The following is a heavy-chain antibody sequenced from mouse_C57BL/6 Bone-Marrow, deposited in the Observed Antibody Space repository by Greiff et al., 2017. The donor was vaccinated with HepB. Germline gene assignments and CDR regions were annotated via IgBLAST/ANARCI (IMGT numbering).Heavy chain of an antibody. CDR3: ARFHGSSPYWYFDV. Sequence: QVQLQQSGAELVKPGASVKMSCKASGYTFTSYWITWVKQRPGQGLEWIGDIYPGSGSTNYNEKFKSKATLTVDTSSSTAYMQLSSLTSEDSAVYSCARFHGSSPYWYFDVWGTGTTVTVYS. CDR1: GYTFTSYW. V-gene: IGHV1-55*01. D-gene: IGHD1-1*01. CDR2: IYPGSGST. J-gene: IGHJ1*03.